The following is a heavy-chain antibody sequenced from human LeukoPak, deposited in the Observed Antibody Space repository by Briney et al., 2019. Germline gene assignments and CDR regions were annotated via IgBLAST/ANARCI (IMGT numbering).Heavy chain of an antibody. Sequence: GESLKISCEGFGYTFTSFWIAWVRQMPGKGLEWLGVMYPADSDTRYSPPFQGQVTISADKSNTIAYLQWNSLKASDTAIYYCASQRPLAGKGDAFDIWGQGTMVTVSS. V-gene: IGHV5-51*01. CDR2: MYPADSDT. J-gene: IGHJ3*02. D-gene: IGHD1-14*01. CDR3: ASQRPLAGKGDAFDI. CDR1: GYTFTSFW.